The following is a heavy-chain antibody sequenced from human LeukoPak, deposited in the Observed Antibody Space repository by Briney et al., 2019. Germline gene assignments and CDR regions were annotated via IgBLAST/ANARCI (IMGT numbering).Heavy chain of an antibody. CDR2: INHSGST. V-gene: IGHV4-34*01. D-gene: IGHD3-9*01. CDR1: GGSFSGYY. CDR3: ARGRKNYDILTGWSQVHFDY. Sequence: SETLSLTCAVYGGSFSGYYWSWIRQPPGKGLEWIGEINHSGSTNYNPSLKSRVTISVDTSKNQFSLKLSSVTAADTAVYYCARGRKNYDILTGWSQVHFDYWGQGTLVTVSS. J-gene: IGHJ4*02.